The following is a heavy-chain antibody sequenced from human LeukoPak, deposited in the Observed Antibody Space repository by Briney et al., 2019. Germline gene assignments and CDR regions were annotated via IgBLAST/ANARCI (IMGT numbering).Heavy chain of an antibody. CDR1: GGSISSYY. Sequence: SETLSLTCTVSGGSISSYYWGWIRQPPGKGLEWIGYISSSGSTNYNPSLKSRVTISVDTSKNHFSLKLSSVTAADTAVYYCGRFWGSRWYKMGNWSAPGGQGTLVTFSS. D-gene: IGHD6-13*01. CDR2: ISSSGST. J-gene: IGHJ5*02. V-gene: IGHV4-4*09. CDR3: GRFWGSRWYKMGNWSAP.